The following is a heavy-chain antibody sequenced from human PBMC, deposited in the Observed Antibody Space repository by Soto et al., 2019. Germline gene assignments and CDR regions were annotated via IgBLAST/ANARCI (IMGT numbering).Heavy chain of an antibody. D-gene: IGHD2-15*01. Sequence: SETLSLTCTVSGGSIRGYYWNWIRQPPGKGLEWIGNIYYTATTNYNPSLKSRVIISLDASKNQFSLSLTSVTAADTAVYYCARRYGGTFDYWGQGTLVTVSS. CDR2: IYYTATT. CDR3: ARRYGGTFDY. J-gene: IGHJ4*02. V-gene: IGHV4-59*08. CDR1: GGSIRGYY.